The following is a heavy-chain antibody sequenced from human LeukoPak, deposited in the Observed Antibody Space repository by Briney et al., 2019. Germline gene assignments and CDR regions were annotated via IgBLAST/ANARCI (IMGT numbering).Heavy chain of an antibody. CDR1: GFTFSRYS. J-gene: IGHJ4*02. Sequence: GGSLRLSCAASGFTFSRYSMNWVRQAPGKGLEWVSSISGSSSYIYYADSVKGRFTISRDNAKNSLYLQMNSLRAEDTAVYYCARGGIVVVTAIFDYWGQGTLVTVSS. CDR2: ISGSSSYI. V-gene: IGHV3-21*01. D-gene: IGHD2-21*02. CDR3: ARGGIVVVTAIFDY.